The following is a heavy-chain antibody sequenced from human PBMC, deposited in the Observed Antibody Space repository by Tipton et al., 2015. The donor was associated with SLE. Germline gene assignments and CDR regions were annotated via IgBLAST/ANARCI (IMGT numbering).Heavy chain of an antibody. CDR2: IDYSGRT. CDR3: ARRTSGYAPDY. D-gene: IGHD5-12*01. Sequence: TLSLTCTVSGGSITSSGFYWGWFRQPPGKGLEWIGSIDYSGRTYYTPPLKSQLTISVDTSENQFSLKLNSVTAADTAFYYCARRTSGYAPDYWGQGTLVTVSS. V-gene: IGHV4-39*07. CDR1: GGSITSSGFY. J-gene: IGHJ4*02.